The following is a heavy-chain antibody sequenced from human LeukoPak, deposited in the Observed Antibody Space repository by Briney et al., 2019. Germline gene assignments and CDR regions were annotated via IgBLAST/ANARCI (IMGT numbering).Heavy chain of an antibody. D-gene: IGHD1-26*01. J-gene: IGHJ6*03. CDR2: ISGSGGST. V-gene: IGHV3-23*01. CDR1: GFTFSSYA. CDR3: ARKSLVGATTFYYYYMDV. Sequence: PGGSLRLSCAASGFTFSSYAMGWVRQAPGKGLEWVSAISGSGGSTYYADSVKGRFTISRDNSKNTLYLQMNSLRAEDTAVYYCARKSLVGATTFYYYYMDVWGKGTTVTVSS.